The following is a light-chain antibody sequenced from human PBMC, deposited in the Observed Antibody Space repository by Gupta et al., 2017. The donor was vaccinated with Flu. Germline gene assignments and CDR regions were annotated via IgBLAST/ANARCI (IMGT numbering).Light chain of an antibody. CDR1: QRVTDNF. CDR2: GAS. Sequence: ERATLSCRASQRVTDNFLAWFQLKPGQAPRRLIYGASSRATGIPDRFRGRGSGTDFTLTINALEPEDFAVYYCQQYGTLPLTFGGGTKVEIK. J-gene: IGKJ4*01. V-gene: IGKV3-20*01. CDR3: QQYGTLPLT.